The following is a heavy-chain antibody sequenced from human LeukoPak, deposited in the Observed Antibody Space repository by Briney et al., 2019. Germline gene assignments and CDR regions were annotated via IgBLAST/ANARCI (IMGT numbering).Heavy chain of an antibody. CDR3: ANQRWLQLETDY. V-gene: IGHV3-23*01. CDR2: ISGSGGST. CDR1: GFTFSSYA. D-gene: IGHD5-24*01. J-gene: IGHJ4*02. Sequence: PGGSLRLSCAASGFTFSSYAMSRVRQAPGKGLEWVSAISGSGGSTYYADSVKGRFTISRDNSKNTLYLQMNSLRAEDTAVYYCANQRWLQLETDYWGQGTLVTVSS.